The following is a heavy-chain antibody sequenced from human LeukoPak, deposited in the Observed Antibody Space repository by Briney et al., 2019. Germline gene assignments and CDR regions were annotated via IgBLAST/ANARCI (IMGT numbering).Heavy chain of an antibody. CDR1: GFTFSSYA. CDR3: ARDRGPGVVTEYYFDY. J-gene: IGHJ4*02. Sequence: GGSLRLSCAASGFTFSSYAMHWVRQAPGKGLEWVAVISYDGSNKYYADSVKGRFTISRDNSKNTLYLQMNSLRAGDTAVYYCARDRGPGVVTEYYFDYWGQGTLVTVSS. CDR2: ISYDGSNK. D-gene: IGHD3-3*01. V-gene: IGHV3-30-3*01.